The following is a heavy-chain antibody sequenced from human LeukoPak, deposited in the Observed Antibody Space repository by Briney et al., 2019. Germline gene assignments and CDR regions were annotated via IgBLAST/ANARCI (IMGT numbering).Heavy chain of an antibody. CDR1: GGTFSSYA. Sequence: SSVKVSCKASGGTFSSYAISWVRQAPGQGLEWMGGIIPIFGTANYAQKFQGRVTITTDESTSTAYMELTRLRSQDTAVYYCARGNDFWSGYLRSAFDIWGQGTMVTVSS. V-gene: IGHV1-69*05. D-gene: IGHD3-3*01. CDR2: IIPIFGTA. CDR3: ARGNDFWSGYLRSAFDI. J-gene: IGHJ3*02.